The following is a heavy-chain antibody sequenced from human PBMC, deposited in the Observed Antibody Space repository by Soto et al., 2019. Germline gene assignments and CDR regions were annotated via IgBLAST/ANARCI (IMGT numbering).Heavy chain of an antibody. CDR3: AREDYFDSGGFPI. CDR2: IYDSGST. V-gene: IGHV4-59*01. Sequence: QVQLQESGPGLVKPLETLSLICTVSGGSISSYYWSWIRQPPGKGLEWIGYIYDSGSTKYNPSLKSRVTMSVYTTNNQFYLKLTYVTAADTAVYYCAREDYFDSGGFPIWGQGTLVTVSS. J-gene: IGHJ4*02. D-gene: IGHD3-22*01. CDR1: GGSISSYY.